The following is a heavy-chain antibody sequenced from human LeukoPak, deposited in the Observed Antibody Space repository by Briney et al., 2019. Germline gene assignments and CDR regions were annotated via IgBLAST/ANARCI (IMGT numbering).Heavy chain of an antibody. CDR3: ARVSTTVAGSDYLDY. D-gene: IGHD6-19*01. V-gene: IGHV3-49*03. CDR2: IRSKAYGGTT. J-gene: IGHJ4*02. Sequence: SGGSLRLSCTASGFTFGDYAMSWFRQAPGKGLEWVGFIRSKAYGGTTEYAASVQGRFAISRDDSKNSLYLQMNSLKTEDTAVYYCARVSTTVAGSDYLDYWGQGTQVTISS. CDR1: GFTFGDYA.